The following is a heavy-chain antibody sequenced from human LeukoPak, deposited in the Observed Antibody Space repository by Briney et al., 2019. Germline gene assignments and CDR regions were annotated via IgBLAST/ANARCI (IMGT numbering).Heavy chain of an antibody. CDR3: ARPVTIFSPSDAFRM. J-gene: IGHJ3*02. Sequence: GASVTVSCKASGYSFTAYYLHWVRQAPGQGLEWMGWINPNSGGTNYAQSFQGRVTMTSDASISTAYMILSGLRSDDTAVYYCARPVTIFSPSDAFRMWGQGTQVTVSS. CDR1: GYSFTAYY. D-gene: IGHD3-9*01. CDR2: INPNSGGT. V-gene: IGHV1-2*02.